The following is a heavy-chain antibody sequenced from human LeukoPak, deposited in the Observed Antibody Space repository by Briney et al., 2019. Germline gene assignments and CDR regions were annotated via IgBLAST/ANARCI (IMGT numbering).Heavy chain of an antibody. D-gene: IGHD3-10*01. CDR3: AKDLPWFGESVPIDY. J-gene: IGHJ4*02. V-gene: IGHV4-61*02. CDR2: IYTSGST. CDR1: GGSISSGSYY. Sequence: SETLSLTCTVSGGSISSGSYYWSWIRQPAGKGLEWIGRIYTSGSTNYNPSLKSRVTISVDTSKNQFSLKLSSVTAADTAVYYCAKDLPWFGESVPIDYWGQGTLVTVSS.